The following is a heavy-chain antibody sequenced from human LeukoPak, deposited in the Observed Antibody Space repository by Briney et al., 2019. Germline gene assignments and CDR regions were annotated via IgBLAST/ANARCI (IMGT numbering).Heavy chain of an antibody. CDR2: IYHSGST. D-gene: IGHD3-10*01. Sequence: SETLSLTCTVSGYSISSGYYWGWIRQPPGKGLEWIGSIYHSGSTYYNPSLKSRVTISVDTSKNQFSLKLSSVTAADTDVYSCARDFMVRGVTSYNWFDPWGQGTLVTVSS. J-gene: IGHJ5*02. CDR1: GYSISSGYY. V-gene: IGHV4-38-2*02. CDR3: ARDFMVRGVTSYNWFDP.